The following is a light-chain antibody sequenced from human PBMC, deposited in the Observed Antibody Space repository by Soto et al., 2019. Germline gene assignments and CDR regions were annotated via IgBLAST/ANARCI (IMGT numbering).Light chain of an antibody. Sequence: QSALTQPRSVSGSPGQSVTISCTGTSSDVGGYIYVSWYQQHPGKAPKLMIYDVTKRPSGVPDRFSGSKSGNAASLTISGLQAEDEADYYCCSYAGAYTVIFGGGTKLTVL. J-gene: IGLJ2*01. CDR2: DVT. CDR1: SSDVGGYIY. V-gene: IGLV2-11*01. CDR3: CSYAGAYTVI.